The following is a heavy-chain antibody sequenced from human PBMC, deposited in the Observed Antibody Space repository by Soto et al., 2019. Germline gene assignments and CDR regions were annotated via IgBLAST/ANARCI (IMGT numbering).Heavy chain of an antibody. CDR1: CGTFNSYA. D-gene: IGHD5-12*01. J-gene: IGHJ3*01. Sequence: SVKVSCQASCGTFNSYAISWVRQAPGQGLEWMGGIIPIFGTANYAQKFQGRVPITADESTSTAYMELSGLRSEDTAAYYSAGHPRTRYGGYDSFAFDGRGQGTMVTVSS. CDR3: AGHPRTRYGGYDSFAFDG. V-gene: IGHV1-69*13. CDR2: IIPIFGTA.